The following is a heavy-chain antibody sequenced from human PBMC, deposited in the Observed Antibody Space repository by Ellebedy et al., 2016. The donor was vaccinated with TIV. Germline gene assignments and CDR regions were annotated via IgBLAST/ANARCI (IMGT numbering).Heavy chain of an antibody. CDR3: ARGLYEFWSGYAFDY. CDR1: GYTFTGYY. J-gene: IGHJ4*02. D-gene: IGHD3-3*01. CDR2: INPNSGGT. Sequence: ASVKVSCXASGYTFTGYYMHWVRQAPGQGLEWMGWINPNSGGTNYAQKFQGRVTMTRDTSISTAYMELSRLRSDDTAVYYCARGLYEFWSGYAFDYWGQGTLVTVSS. V-gene: IGHV1-2*02.